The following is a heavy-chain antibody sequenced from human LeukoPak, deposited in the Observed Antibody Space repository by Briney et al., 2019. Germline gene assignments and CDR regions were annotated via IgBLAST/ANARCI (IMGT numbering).Heavy chain of an antibody. Sequence: GGSLRLSCAASGFTFSSYSMNWVRQAPGKGLEWVSSISSSSSYIYYADSVKGRFTISRDNAKNSLYLQMNSLRAEDTAAYYCARARITMVRGVKGSLYFDYWGQGTLVTVSS. CDR2: ISSSSSYI. J-gene: IGHJ4*02. CDR1: GFTFSSYS. D-gene: IGHD3-10*01. V-gene: IGHV3-21*01. CDR3: ARARITMVRGVKGSLYFDY.